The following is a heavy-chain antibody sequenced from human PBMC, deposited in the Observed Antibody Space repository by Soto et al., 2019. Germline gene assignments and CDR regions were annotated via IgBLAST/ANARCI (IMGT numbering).Heavy chain of an antibody. Sequence: EVQLVESGGGLVQPGRSLRLSCAASGFTFDDYAMHWVRQVPGKGLEWVSGISWNSGSIGYADSVKGRFTISRDNAKNSLQLQMNSLRAEDTALYYCAIMDGYGMDVWGQGTTVTVS. J-gene: IGHJ6*02. CDR1: GFTFDDYA. D-gene: IGHD2-8*01. V-gene: IGHV3-9*01. CDR3: AIMDGYGMDV. CDR2: ISWNSGSI.